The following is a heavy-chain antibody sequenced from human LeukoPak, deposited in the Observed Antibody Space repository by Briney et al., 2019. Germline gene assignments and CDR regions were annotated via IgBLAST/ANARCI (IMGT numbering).Heavy chain of an antibody. CDR3: AGDFWSGYYFRD. J-gene: IGHJ4*02. V-gene: IGHV4-34*01. Sequence: MPSETLSLTCAVYGGSFSGYYWSWIRQPPGKGLEWIGEINHSGSTNYNPSLKSRVTISVDTSKNQFSLKLSSVTAADTAVYYCAGDFWSGYYFRDWGQGTLVTVSS. D-gene: IGHD3-3*01. CDR1: GGSFSGYY. CDR2: INHSGST.